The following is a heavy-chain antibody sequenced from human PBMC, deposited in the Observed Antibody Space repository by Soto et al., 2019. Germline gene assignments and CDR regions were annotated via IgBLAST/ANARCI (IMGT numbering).Heavy chain of an antibody. CDR3: AKGDDYGDY. Sequence: QVQLVESGGGVVQPGRSLRLSCAASGFTFSSYGMHWVRQAPGKGLEWVAVISYDGSNKYYADSVKGRFTISRDNSKNTPYLQMNSLRAEDTAVYYCAKGDDYGDYVGQGTLVTVSS. V-gene: IGHV3-30*18. CDR2: ISYDGSNK. CDR1: GFTFSSYG. J-gene: IGHJ4*02.